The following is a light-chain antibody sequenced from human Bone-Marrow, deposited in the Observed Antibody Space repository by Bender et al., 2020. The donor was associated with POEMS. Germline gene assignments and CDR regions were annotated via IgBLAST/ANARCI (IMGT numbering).Light chain of an antibody. Sequence: QSVLTQPPSASGTPGQRVTISCSGSSSNIGSNYVSWYQHLPGTAPKLLIYMDNQRPSGVPDRFSGSKSGTSASLAITGLQSDDEAIYFCVAWDASLNGWVFGGGTKLTVL. CDR3: VAWDASLNGWV. J-gene: IGLJ3*02. CDR1: SSNIGSNY. CDR2: MDN. V-gene: IGLV1-47*01.